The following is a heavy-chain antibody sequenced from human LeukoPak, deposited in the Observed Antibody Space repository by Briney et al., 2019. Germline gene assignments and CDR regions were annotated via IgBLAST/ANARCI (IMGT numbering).Heavy chain of an antibody. D-gene: IGHD3-3*01. CDR1: GFIFTNYF. Sequence: GGSLRLSCAAPGFIFTNYFMSWVRQAPGKGLEWVASIKHDGSEKYYVDSVRGRFTISRDNTMNSLYLQMSSLRAEDTAVYYCATDRGWRTSGYYLYYFEYWGQGTLVTFSS. CDR3: ATDRGWRTSGYYLYYFEY. CDR2: IKHDGSEK. J-gene: IGHJ4*02. V-gene: IGHV3-7*01.